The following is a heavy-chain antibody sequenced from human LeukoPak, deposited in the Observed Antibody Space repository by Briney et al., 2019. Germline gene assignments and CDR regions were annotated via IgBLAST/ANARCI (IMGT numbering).Heavy chain of an antibody. J-gene: IGHJ6*02. V-gene: IGHV1-2*02. Sequence: ASVKVSFKASGYTFTGYYMHWVRQAPGQGLEWMGWINPNSGGTNYAQKFQGRVTMTRDTSISTAYMELSRLRSDDTAVYYCARVQQQLRYGMDVWGQGTTVTVSS. CDR1: GYTFTGYY. CDR2: INPNSGGT. CDR3: ARVQQQLRYGMDV. D-gene: IGHD6-13*01.